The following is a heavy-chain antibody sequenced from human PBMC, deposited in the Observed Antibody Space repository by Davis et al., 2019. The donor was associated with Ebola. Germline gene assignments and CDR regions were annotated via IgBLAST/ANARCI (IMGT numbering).Heavy chain of an antibody. CDR3: ARGVGATTGWFDP. Sequence: LTLSCAVSGGSISSAGYSWNWIRQPPGKGLEWIGYIYHSGSTYYNPSLKSRVTISVDTSKNQFSLKLSSVTAADTAVYYCARGVGATTGWFDPWGQGTLVTVSS. J-gene: IGHJ5*02. D-gene: IGHD1-26*01. CDR2: IYHSGST. V-gene: IGHV4-30-2*01. CDR1: GGSISSAGYS.